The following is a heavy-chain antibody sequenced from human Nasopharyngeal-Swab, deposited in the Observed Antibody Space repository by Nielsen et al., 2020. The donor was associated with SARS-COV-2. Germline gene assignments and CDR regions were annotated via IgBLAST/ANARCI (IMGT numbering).Heavy chain of an antibody. V-gene: IGHV3-21*01. CDR2: ISSSSSYI. CDR1: GFTFSSYR. CDR3: ARDLGELPYYYYGMDV. D-gene: IGHD3-16*01. J-gene: IGHJ6*02. Sequence: GESLKISRAASGFTFSSYRMNWGRPAPGRGQEWVSYISSSSSYIYYADSVKGRFTISRDNAKNSLYLQMNSLRAEDTAVYYCARDLGELPYYYYGMDVWGQGTTVTVSS.